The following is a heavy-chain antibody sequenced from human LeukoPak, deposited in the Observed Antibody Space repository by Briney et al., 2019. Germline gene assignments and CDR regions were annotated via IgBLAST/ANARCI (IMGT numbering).Heavy chain of an antibody. J-gene: IGHJ5*02. Sequence: ASVKVSCKASGYTFTGYYMHWVRQAPGQGLEWMGWINPNSGGTNYAQKFQGWVTMTRDTSISTAYMELSRLRSDDTAVYYCARGSRYCSGGSCYANWFDPWAREPWSPSPQ. CDR2: INPNSGGT. V-gene: IGHV1-2*04. D-gene: IGHD2-15*01. CDR1: GYTFTGYY. CDR3: ARGSRYCSGGSCYANWFDP.